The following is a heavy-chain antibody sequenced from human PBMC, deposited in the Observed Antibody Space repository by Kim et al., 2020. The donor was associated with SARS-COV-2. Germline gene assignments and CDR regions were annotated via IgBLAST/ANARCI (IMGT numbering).Heavy chain of an antibody. V-gene: IGHV3-23*01. CDR3: ANSRSYGYNY. Sequence: STYSADSVKGRFTISRDNSKNTLYLQMNSLRAEDTAVYYFANSRSYGYNYWGPGTLVT. J-gene: IGHJ4*02. CDR2: ST. D-gene: IGHD5-18*01.